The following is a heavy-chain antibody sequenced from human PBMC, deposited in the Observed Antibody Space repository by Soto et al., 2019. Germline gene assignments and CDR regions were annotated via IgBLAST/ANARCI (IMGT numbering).Heavy chain of an antibody. Sequence: QVQLVESGGGVVQPGRSLRLSCAASGFTFSSYGMHWVRQAPGKGLEWVAVIWYDGSNKYYADSVKGRFTISRDNSKNTLYLQMNSLRAEDTAVYYCAREGSSSSCTHWGQGNLVTGSS. V-gene: IGHV3-33*01. D-gene: IGHD6-13*01. CDR1: GFTFSSYG. CDR2: IWYDGSNK. J-gene: IGHJ1*01. CDR3: AREGSSSSCTH.